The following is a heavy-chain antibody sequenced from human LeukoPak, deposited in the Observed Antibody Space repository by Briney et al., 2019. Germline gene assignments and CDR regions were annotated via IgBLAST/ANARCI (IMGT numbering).Heavy chain of an antibody. Sequence: PGGSLRLSCAASGFAFNTYAMTWVRQAPGKGLEWVANIKQDGSEKYYVDSVKGRFTISRDNAKNSLYLQMNSLRAEDTAVYYCARDNVIYYYDSSGYYPLDYWGQGTLVTVSS. J-gene: IGHJ4*02. V-gene: IGHV3-7*01. CDR2: IKQDGSEK. D-gene: IGHD3-22*01. CDR3: ARDNVIYYYDSSGYYPLDY. CDR1: GFAFNTYA.